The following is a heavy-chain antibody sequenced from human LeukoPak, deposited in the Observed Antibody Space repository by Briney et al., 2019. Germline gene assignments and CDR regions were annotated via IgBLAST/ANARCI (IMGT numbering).Heavy chain of an antibody. CDR1: GFTFDDYA. J-gene: IGHJ4*02. D-gene: IGHD3-22*01. CDR3: AKGYYYDSSGYLGY. V-gene: IGHV3-9*01. Sequence: GGSLRLSCAASGFTFDDYAMHWVQQAPGKGLEWVSGISWNSGSMGYADSVKGRFTISRDNAKNSLYLQMNSLRAEDTALYYCAKGYYYDSSGYLGYWGQGTLVTVSS. CDR2: ISWNSGSM.